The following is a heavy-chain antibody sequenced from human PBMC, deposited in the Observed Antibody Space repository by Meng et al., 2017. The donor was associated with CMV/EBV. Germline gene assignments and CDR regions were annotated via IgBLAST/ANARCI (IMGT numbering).Heavy chain of an antibody. J-gene: IGHJ4*02. Sequence: LQESGPGWVKPSEHLSLPCTVSGGSISSYYWRWIRQPAGKGWEWIGRIYPSGSTNSNPSLKSRVTMSVDTSKNQFSLKLSSVTAADTAVYYCARGSYYRYVIDYWGQGTLVTVSS. D-gene: IGHD2-21*01. V-gene: IGHV4-4*07. CDR2: IYPSGST. CDR3: ARGSYYRYVIDY. CDR1: GGSISSYY.